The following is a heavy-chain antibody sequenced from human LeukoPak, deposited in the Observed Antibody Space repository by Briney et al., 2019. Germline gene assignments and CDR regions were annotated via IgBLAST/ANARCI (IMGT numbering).Heavy chain of an antibody. J-gene: IGHJ4*02. V-gene: IGHV3-33*01. D-gene: IGHD6-6*01. Sequence: PGRSLRLSCAPSGFTFSSYAMHWVRQAPGKGLEWVAVIWFDGSNKYYADSVKGRFTISRDNPKNTLYLQTNSLTAEDTAVYYCARDSLASSSYLDYWGQGTLVTVSS. CDR2: IWFDGSNK. CDR3: ARDSLASSSYLDY. CDR1: GFTFSSYA.